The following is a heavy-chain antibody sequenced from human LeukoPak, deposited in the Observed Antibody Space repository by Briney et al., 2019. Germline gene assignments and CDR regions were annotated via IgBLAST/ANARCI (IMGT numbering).Heavy chain of an antibody. D-gene: IGHD6-6*01. V-gene: IGHV1-2*02. CDR3: AREEFRAARIHDY. J-gene: IGHJ4*02. Sequence: ASVKVSCKASGYTFTGYYMHWVRQAPGQGLEWMGWINPNSGGTNYAQKFQGRVTMTRDTSISTACMELSRLRSDDTAVYYCAREEFRAARIHDYWGQGTLVTVSS. CDR1: GYTFTGYY. CDR2: INPNSGGT.